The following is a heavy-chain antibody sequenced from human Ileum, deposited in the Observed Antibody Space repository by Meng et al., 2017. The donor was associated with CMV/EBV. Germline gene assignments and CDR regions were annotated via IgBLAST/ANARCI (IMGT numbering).Heavy chain of an antibody. Sequence: GGSLKISCADSGFTFSSYAMHWVRQAPGKGLEWVAVISYDGSNKYYADSVEGRFTISRDYSKNTLYLLMNSLRAEGTVVYYCARDAFIQAFDIWGQGTMVTVSS. V-gene: IGHV3-30-3*01. J-gene: IGHJ3*02. CDR1: GFTFSSYA. CDR2: ISYDGSNK. CDR3: ARDAFIQAFDI.